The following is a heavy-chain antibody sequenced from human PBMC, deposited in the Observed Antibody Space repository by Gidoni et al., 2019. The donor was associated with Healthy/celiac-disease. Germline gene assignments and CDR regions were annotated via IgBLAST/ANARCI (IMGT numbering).Heavy chain of an antibody. CDR3: ARRRRTVTTDNWYFDL. Sequence: QVQLQESGPGLVKPSQTLSLTCTVSGGSISSGGYYWSWIRQHPGKGLEWIGYIYYSGSTYYNPSLKSRVTISVDTSKNQFSLKLSSVTAADTAVYYCARRRRTVTTDNWYFDLWGRGTLVTVSS. CDR1: GGSISSGGYY. CDR2: IYYSGST. J-gene: IGHJ2*01. V-gene: IGHV4-31*03. D-gene: IGHD4-17*01.